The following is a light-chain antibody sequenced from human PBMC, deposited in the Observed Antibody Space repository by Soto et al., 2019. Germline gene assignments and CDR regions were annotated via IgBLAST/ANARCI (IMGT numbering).Light chain of an antibody. J-gene: IGKJ3*01. CDR2: AAS. CDR1: QSISSY. Sequence: DIRMTQSPSSLSASVGDRVTITCRASQSISSYLNWYQQKPGKAPKLLIYAASSLQSGVPSRFSGSGSGTDFTLTISSLQPEDFATYYCQQSYSTPPSTFGPGTKVDIK. CDR3: QQSYSTPPST. V-gene: IGKV1-39*01.